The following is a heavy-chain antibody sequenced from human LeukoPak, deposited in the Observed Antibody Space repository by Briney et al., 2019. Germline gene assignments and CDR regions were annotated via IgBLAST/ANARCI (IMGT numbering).Heavy chain of an antibody. Sequence: GGSLRLSCAASGFTFYDYAMHWLRQVPGKGLEWISLITWGDGDPYYADSVRGRFSISRDNTRDSLYLQMSSLRPEDTAFYFCARGNYHSARTMFDSWGPGTLVTVSS. V-gene: IGHV3-43D*03. CDR3: ARGNYHSARTMFDS. CDR2: ITWGDGDP. J-gene: IGHJ4*02. CDR1: GFTFYDYA. D-gene: IGHD5-24*01.